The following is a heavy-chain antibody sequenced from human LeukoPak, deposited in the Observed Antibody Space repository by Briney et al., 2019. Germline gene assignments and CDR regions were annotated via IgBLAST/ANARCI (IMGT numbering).Heavy chain of an antibody. Sequence: GGSLRLSCAASGFTFSTYAMSWVRQAPRKGLEWVSVISGSAGSTYYAESVRGRFTISRDNSNNTLYLQMNSLRAEDTAVYYCAKLYDYVQYYFDYWGQGTLVTVSS. J-gene: IGHJ4*02. CDR2: ISGSAGST. CDR1: GFTFSTYA. V-gene: IGHV3-23*01. CDR3: AKLYDYVQYYFDY. D-gene: IGHD3-16*01.